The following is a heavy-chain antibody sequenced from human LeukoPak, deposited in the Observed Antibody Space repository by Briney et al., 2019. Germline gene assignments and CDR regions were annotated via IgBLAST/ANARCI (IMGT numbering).Heavy chain of an antibody. CDR1: GYTFTSYG. D-gene: IGHD3-22*01. V-gene: IGHV1-18*01. J-gene: IGHJ4*02. CDR2: ISAYNGNT. Sequence: VASVKVSCKASGYTFTSYGISWVRQAPGQGLEWMGWISAYNGNTNYAQKLQGRVTMTTDTPTSTAYMELRSLRSDDTAVYYCARARRYYYDSSGYSDYWGQGTLVTVSS. CDR3: ARARRYYYDSSGYSDY.